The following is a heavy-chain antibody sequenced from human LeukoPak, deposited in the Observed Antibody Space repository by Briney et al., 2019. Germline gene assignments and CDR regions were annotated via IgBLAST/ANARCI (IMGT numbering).Heavy chain of an antibody. Sequence: GGSLRLSCAASGFTFSSYSMNWVRQAPGKGLEWVSSISSSSSYIYYADSVKGRFTISRDNAKNSLYLQMNSLRAEDTAVYYCARTRGHLVGFLYYYYGMDVWGKGTTVTVSS. J-gene: IGHJ6*04. V-gene: IGHV3-21*01. CDR1: GFTFSSYS. D-gene: IGHD6-13*01. CDR3: ARTRGHLVGFLYYYYGMDV. CDR2: ISSSSSYI.